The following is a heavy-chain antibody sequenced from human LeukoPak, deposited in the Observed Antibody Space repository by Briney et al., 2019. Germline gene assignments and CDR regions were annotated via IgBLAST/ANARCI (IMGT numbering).Heavy chain of an antibody. J-gene: IGHJ4*02. CDR3: AREPRDMTPATSFDY. D-gene: IGHD2-15*01. Sequence: GGSLRVSCAASGFTFSNYWIHWVRQAPRKGLVWVSRINSDGRSTLYADSVKGRFTISRDKAMKQVYLQMDIVRSKAPRINNCAREPRDMTPATSFDYWGQGTLVTVSS. CDR2: INSDGRST. CDR1: GFTFSNYW. V-gene: IGHV3-74*03.